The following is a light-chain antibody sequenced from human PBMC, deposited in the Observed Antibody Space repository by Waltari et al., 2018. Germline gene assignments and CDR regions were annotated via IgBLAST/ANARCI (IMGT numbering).Light chain of an antibody. V-gene: IGLV3-19*01. CDR3: ASRDPTANAVV. J-gene: IGLJ2*01. Sequence: SSELTQDPAVSVALGQTVRITCQGDSLRTYSADWYQQRPGQAPILVLFSTDDRPSGIPDRFSGSSSRDTASLTSTGTQAEDEADYYCASRDPTANAVVFGGGTKLTVL. CDR2: STD. CDR1: SLRTYS.